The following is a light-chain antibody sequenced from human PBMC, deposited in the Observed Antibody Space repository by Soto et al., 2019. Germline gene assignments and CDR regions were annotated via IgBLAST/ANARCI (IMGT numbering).Light chain of an antibody. V-gene: IGLV2-14*01. CDR1: SSDVGAYNY. CDR2: EVS. J-gene: IGLJ1*01. CDR3: FSFTTDWTHV. Sequence: QSVLTQPASVSGSPGQSITISCTGTSSDVGAYNYVSWFQQHPGKAPTLIISEVSNRPSGVSNHFSGSKSGNAASLTISGLQAEDEADYFCFSFTTDWTHVFGTGTKLTVL.